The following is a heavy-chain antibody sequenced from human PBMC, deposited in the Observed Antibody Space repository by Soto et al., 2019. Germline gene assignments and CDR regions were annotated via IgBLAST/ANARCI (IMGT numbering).Heavy chain of an antibody. Sequence: GGSLRLSCAASGFTFSSYWMSWVRQAPGKGLEWVANIKQDGSEKYYVDSVKGRFTISRDNAKNSLYLQMNSLRAEDTAVYYGARVGSRDLSVLLWFGEFDYWGQGTLVTVSS. V-gene: IGHV3-7*03. J-gene: IGHJ4*02. CDR3: ARVGSRDLSVLLWFGEFDY. CDR2: IKQDGSEK. CDR1: GFTFSSYW. D-gene: IGHD3-10*01.